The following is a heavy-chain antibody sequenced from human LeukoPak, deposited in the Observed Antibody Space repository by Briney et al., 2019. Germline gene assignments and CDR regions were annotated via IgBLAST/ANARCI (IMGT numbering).Heavy chain of an antibody. Sequence: SETLSLTCTVSGGSISSYYWSWIRQPAGKGLEWIGRIYTSGSTNYNPSLKSRVTMSVDTSKNQFSLKLSSVTAADTAVYYCARQSPLCYDSIGAFDIWGQGTMVTVSS. CDR2: IYTSGST. V-gene: IGHV4-4*07. D-gene: IGHD3-22*01. J-gene: IGHJ3*02. CDR1: GGSISSYY. CDR3: ARQSPLCYDSIGAFDI.